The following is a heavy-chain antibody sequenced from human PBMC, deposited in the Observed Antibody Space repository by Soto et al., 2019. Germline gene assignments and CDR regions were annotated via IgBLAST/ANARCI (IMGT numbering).Heavy chain of an antibody. CDR1: GFTFSSYS. D-gene: IGHD1-26*01. Sequence: GGSLRLPCAVSGFTFSSYSMNRVLQAPGKGLEWVSYISSSSSTIYYADSVKGRFTISRDNAKNSLYLQMNSLRDEDTAVYYCAREGGSLNWFDPWGQGTLVTVSS. J-gene: IGHJ5*02. V-gene: IGHV3-48*02. CDR3: AREGGSLNWFDP. CDR2: ISSSSSTI.